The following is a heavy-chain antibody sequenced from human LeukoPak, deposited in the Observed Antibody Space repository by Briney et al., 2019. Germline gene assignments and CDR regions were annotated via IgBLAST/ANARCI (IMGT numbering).Heavy chain of an antibody. Sequence: ASVKVSCKASGYTFTSYGISWVRQAPGQGLEWMGWISTYNGDTDYAQKLQGRVTMTTDTSTSTAYMELRSLRSDDTAVYYCARDYYDRSGLEENWFDPWGQGTLVTVSS. J-gene: IGHJ5*02. D-gene: IGHD3-22*01. CDR3: ARDYYDRSGLEENWFDP. CDR1: GYTFTSYG. CDR2: ISTYNGDT. V-gene: IGHV1-18*01.